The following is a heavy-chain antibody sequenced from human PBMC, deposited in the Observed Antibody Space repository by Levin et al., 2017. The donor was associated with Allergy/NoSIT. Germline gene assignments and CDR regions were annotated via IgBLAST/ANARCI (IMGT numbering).Heavy chain of an antibody. J-gene: IGHJ4*02. CDR2: VSWNGGTT. D-gene: IGHD2-15*01. V-gene: IGHV3-9*01. CDR3: AKGAGGCSGGSCYLPIDY. CDR1: GFSFDEYA. Sequence: GGSLRLSCEASGFSFDEYAMHWVRQVPGKGLEWVSGVSWNGGTTGYADSVKGRFTISRDNAKNSLYLEMKSLRVDDTALYYCAKGAGGCSGGSCYLPIDYWGQGTLVAVSS.